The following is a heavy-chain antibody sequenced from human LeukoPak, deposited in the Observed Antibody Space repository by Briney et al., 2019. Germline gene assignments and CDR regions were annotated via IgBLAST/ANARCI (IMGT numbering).Heavy chain of an antibody. D-gene: IGHD7-27*01. CDR3: ARLLGAFDI. CDR2: IGSSTRTI. J-gene: IGHJ3*02. CDR1: GFTFSSYE. V-gene: IGHV3-48*03. Sequence: GGSLRLSCAASGFTFSSYEMNWVRQAPGKGLEWVSYIGSSTRTIYYAYSVKGRFTISRDNAKNSLYLQLNSLRAEDTAVYYCARLLGAFDIWGQGTMVTVSS.